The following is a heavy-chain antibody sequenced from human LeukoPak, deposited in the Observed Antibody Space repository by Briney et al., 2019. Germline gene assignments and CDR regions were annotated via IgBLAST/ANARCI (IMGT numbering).Heavy chain of an antibody. J-gene: IGHJ4*02. CDR2: INTDGSST. V-gene: IGHV3-74*01. D-gene: IGHD3-3*01. CDR3: ASGGSLYRGFWSGYINDY. CDR1: GFTFSSYW. Sequence: GGSLRLSCAASGFTFSSYWMHWVRQAPGKGLVWVSRINTDGSSTSYADSVKGRFTISRDNAKNTLYLQMNSLRAEDTAVYYCASGGSLYRGFWSGYINDYWGQGTLVTVSS.